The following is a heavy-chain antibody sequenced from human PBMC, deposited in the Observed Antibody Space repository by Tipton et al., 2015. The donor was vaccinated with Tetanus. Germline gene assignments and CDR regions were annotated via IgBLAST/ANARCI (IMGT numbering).Heavy chain of an antibody. CDR1: GDSVRSGSYY. V-gene: IGHV4-61*01. J-gene: IGHJ4*02. CDR2: VYYTGDT. D-gene: IGHD3-3*01. Sequence: TLSLTCTVSGDSVRSGSYYWSWIRQPPGKGLEWVGYVYYTGDTNYNPSLKSRVTISMDRSENQISLKMTSVTAADTAVYYCARIYDFWSGYYSDHWGQGTLVTVSS. CDR3: ARIYDFWSGYYSDH.